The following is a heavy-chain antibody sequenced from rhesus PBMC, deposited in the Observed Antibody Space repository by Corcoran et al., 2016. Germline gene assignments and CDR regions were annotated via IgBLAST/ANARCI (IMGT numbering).Heavy chain of an antibody. V-gene: IGHV1S2*01. CDR2: INPYHGNT. CDR1: GYTFTDYY. D-gene: IGHD1-20*01. J-gene: IGHJ6*01. Sequence: VQLVQSGAEVKKPGASVKVSCKASGYTFTDYYMHWVRQAPRQGLEWMGWINPYHGNTKYAQKFQGRVTMTRDTSTSTAYMELSSLRSEDTAVYYCARDQGSWNNGGLDSWGQGVVVTVSS. CDR3: ARDQGSWNNGGLDS.